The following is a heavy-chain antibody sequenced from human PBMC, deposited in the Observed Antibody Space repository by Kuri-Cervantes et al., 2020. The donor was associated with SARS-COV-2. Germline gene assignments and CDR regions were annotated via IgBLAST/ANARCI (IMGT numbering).Heavy chain of an antibody. Sequence: SGPTLVKPTETLTLTCTVSGFSLSNARMGVSWIRQPPGKALEWLAHIFSNDEKSYSTSLKSRLTISKDTSKSQVVLTMTNMDPVDTATYYCARIEGYCSSSSCYRGYYYYGMDVWGQGTTVTVSS. V-gene: IGHV2-26*01. CDR1: GFSLSNARMG. CDR3: ARIEGYCSSSSCYRGYYYYGMDV. J-gene: IGHJ6*02. CDR2: IFSNDEK. D-gene: IGHD2-2*02.